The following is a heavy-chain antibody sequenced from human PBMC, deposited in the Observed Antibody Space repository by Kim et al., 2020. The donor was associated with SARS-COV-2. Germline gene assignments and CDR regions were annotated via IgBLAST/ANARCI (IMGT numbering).Heavy chain of an antibody. CDR2: ISWNSGSI. CDR3: AKDMRSSWSAYFPSYYY. V-gene: IGHV3-9*01. D-gene: IGHD3-3*01. J-gene: IGHJ6*01. CDR1: GFTFDDYA. Sequence: GGSLRLSCAASGFTFDDYAMHWVRQAPGKGLEWVSGISWNSGSIGYADSVKGRFTISRDNAKNSLYLQMNSLRAEDTALYYCAKDMRSSWSAYFPSYYY.